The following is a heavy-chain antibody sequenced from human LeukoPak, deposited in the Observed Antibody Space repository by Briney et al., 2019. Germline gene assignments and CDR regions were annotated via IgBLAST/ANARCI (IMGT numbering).Heavy chain of an antibody. CDR3: ARVIGSGVVITDRYYFDY. Sequence: KPSETLSLTCTVSGYSISSGYYWGWIRQPPGKGLEWIGSIYHSGSTYYNPSLKSRVTISVDTSKNQFSLKLSSVTAADTAVYYCARVIGSGVVITDRYYFDYWGQGTLVTVSS. V-gene: IGHV4-38-2*02. CDR1: GYSISSGYY. CDR2: IYHSGST. J-gene: IGHJ4*02. D-gene: IGHD3-3*01.